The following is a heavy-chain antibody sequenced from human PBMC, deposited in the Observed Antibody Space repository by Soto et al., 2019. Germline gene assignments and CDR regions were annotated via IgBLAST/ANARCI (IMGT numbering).Heavy chain of an antibody. CDR3: AREGEEKGVLDD. V-gene: IGHV3-53*04. Sequence: GGSLRLSCAASGFTVSSNYMSWVRQAPGKGLEWVSVIYSGGSTYYADSVKGRFTISRHNSKNQLYLQMNSLRAEDTAVCYWAREGEEKGVLDDWGQGTLVTVSS. D-gene: IGHD3-16*01. CDR2: IYSGGST. CDR1: GFTVSSNY. J-gene: IGHJ4*02.